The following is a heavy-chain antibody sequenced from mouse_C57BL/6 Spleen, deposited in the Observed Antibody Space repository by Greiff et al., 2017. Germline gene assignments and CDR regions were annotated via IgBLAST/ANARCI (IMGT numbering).Heavy chain of an antibody. V-gene: IGHV5-17*01. CDR3: ARHVRGAMDY. Sequence: EVKLVESGGDLVKPGGSLKLSCAASGFTFSDYGMHWVRQAPEKGLEWVAYISSGSSTIYYADTVKGRFTISRDNAKITLFLQRTRLRSADTAMYYCARHVRGAMDYWGQGTSVTVSS. CDR2: ISSGSSTI. J-gene: IGHJ4*01. D-gene: IGHD3-3*01. CDR1: GFTFSDYG.